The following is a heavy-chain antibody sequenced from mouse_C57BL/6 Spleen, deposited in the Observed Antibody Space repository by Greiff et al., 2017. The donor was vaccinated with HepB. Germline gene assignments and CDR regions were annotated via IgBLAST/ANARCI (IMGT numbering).Heavy chain of an antibody. CDR3: ARSLLYGVFAY. D-gene: IGHD1-1*01. Sequence: QVHVKQSGAELVKPGASVKISCKASGYAFSSYWMNWVKQRPGKGLEWIGQIYPGDGDTNYNGKFKGKATLTADKSSSTAYMQLSSLTSEDSAVYFCARSLLYGVFAYWGQGTLVTVSA. CDR2: IYPGDGDT. CDR1: GYAFSSYW. V-gene: IGHV1-80*01. J-gene: IGHJ3*01.